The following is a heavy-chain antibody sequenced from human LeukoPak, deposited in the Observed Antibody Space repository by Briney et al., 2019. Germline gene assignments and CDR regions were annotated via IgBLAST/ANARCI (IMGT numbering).Heavy chain of an antibody. V-gene: IGHV4-34*01. D-gene: IGHD6-13*01. J-gene: IGHJ6*02. CDR3: ARGNRRAAAAPYYYYGMDV. CDR1: GGSFSGYY. CDR2: INHSGST. Sequence: SETLSLTCAVYGGSFSGYYWSWIRQPPGKGLEWIGEINHSGSTNYNPSLKSRVTISVDTSKNQFSLKLSSVTAADTAVYYCARGNRRAAAAPYYYYGMDVWGQGTTVTVSS.